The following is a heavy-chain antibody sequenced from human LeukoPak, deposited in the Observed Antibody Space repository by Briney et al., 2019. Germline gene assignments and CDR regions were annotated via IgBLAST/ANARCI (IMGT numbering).Heavy chain of an antibody. D-gene: IGHD6-19*01. V-gene: IGHV3-33*03. CDR2: IWYGGTNE. J-gene: IGHJ4*02. CDR3: AKGGGWSPAVLFDY. Sequence: GGSLRLSCAASGFTFSSYGMHWVRQAPGKGLEWVALIWYGGTNEFYVDSVKGRFTISRDNSKNTLYLQMNSLRAEDTAVYYCAKGGGWSPAVLFDYWGQGTLVTVSS. CDR1: GFTFSSYG.